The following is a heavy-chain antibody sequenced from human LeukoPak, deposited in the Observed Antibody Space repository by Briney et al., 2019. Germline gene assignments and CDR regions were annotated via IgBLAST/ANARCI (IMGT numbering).Heavy chain of an antibody. CDR1: GFTFSSYA. Sequence: PGGALRLSCAASGFTFSSYAMSWVRQAPGKGLEWGSAISVSGGSTYYADSVKGRFTISRDNSKNTLYLQMNSLRAEDTAVYYCAKGYSSGWYDAFDIWGQGTMVTVSS. J-gene: IGHJ3*02. D-gene: IGHD6-19*01. V-gene: IGHV3-23*01. CDR3: AKGYSSGWYDAFDI. CDR2: ISVSGGST.